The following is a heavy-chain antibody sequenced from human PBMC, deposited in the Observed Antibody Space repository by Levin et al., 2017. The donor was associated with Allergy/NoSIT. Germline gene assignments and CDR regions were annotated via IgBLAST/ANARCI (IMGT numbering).Heavy chain of an antibody. CDR1: GFTFSMYG. J-gene: IGHJ6*02. V-gene: IGHV3-30*18. D-gene: IGHD6-13*01. CDR3: ANIAVAGTRGYGMDV. CDR2: ISHNGAYK. Sequence: GESLKISCAASGFTFSMYGMHWVRQAPGKGLEWVAVISHNGAYKYYADSVKGRFTISRDNSKNTLYLQMNSLRAEDTAVYYCANIAVAGTRGYGMDVWGQGTTVTVSS.